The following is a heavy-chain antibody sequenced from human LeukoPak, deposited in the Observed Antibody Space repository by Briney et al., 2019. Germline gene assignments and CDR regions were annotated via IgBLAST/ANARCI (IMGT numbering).Heavy chain of an antibody. CDR1: GFTFSSYG. J-gene: IGHJ4*02. CDR2: VSYDGSNK. V-gene: IGHV3-30*18. Sequence: PGRSLRLSCAASGFTFSSYGMHWVRQAPGKGLEWVAVVSYDGSNKVYADSVKGRFTISRDNSKNTLYLQMNSLRPEDTAAYHCAKEDYDGSGSYLGYWGQGTLVTVSS. D-gene: IGHD3-10*01. CDR3: AKEDYDGSGSYLGY.